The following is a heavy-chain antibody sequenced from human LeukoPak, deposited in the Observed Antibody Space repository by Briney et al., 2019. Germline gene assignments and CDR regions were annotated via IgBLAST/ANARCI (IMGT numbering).Heavy chain of an antibody. J-gene: IGHJ6*02. Sequence: PGGSLRLSCVASGFTFSDYYLSWIRQAPGKGLEWVSYISTSGSTIYSADSVKGRFTISRDNAKNSLYLQMNSLRAEDTAVYYCARCKAPDWAVAGTGDYYYGMDVWGQGTTVTVSS. CDR2: ISTSGSTI. CDR3: ARCKAPDWAVAGTGDYYYGMDV. CDR1: GFTFSDYY. V-gene: IGHV3-11*04. D-gene: IGHD6-19*01.